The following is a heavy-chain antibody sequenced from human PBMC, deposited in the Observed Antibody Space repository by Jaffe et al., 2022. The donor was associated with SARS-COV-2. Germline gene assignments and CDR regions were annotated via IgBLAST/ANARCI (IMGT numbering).Heavy chain of an antibody. CDR1: GGSISSSSYY. CDR2: IYYSGST. V-gene: IGHV4-39*01. Sequence: QLQLQESGPGLVKPSETLSLTCTVSGGSISSSSYYWGWIRQPPGKGLEWIGSIYYSGSTYYNPSLKSRVTISVDTSKNQFSLKLSSVTAADTAVYYCARLAATAAAGLYYYYGMDVWGQGTTVTVSS. J-gene: IGHJ6*02. D-gene: IGHD6-13*01. CDR3: ARLAATAAAGLYYYYGMDV.